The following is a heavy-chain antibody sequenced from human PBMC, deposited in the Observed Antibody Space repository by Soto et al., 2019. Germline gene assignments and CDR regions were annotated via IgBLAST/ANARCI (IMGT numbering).Heavy chain of an antibody. CDR3: AHMPRQLGGEGLDY. D-gene: IGHD6-6*01. Sequence: GESLKISCAASGFTFSSYGMHWVRQAPGKGLEWVAVISYDGSNKYYADSVKGRFTISRDNSKNTLYLQMNSLRAEDTAVYYCAHMPRQLGGEGLDYWGQGTLVTVSS. CDR1: GFTFSSYG. J-gene: IGHJ4*02. CDR2: ISYDGSNK. V-gene: IGHV3-30*03.